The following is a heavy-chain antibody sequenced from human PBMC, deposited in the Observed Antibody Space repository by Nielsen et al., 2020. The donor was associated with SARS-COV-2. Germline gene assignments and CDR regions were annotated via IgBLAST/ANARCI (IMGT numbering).Heavy chain of an antibody. CDR1: GFIFSSYA. V-gene: IGHV3-23*01. CDR2: ISGSGGST. J-gene: IGHJ4*02. Sequence: GESLRISCAASGFIFSSYAMSWVRQAPGKGLEWVSAISGSGGSTYYADSVKGRFTISRDNSKNTLYLQMNSLRAEDTAVYYCAKVKDRRPGADYWGQGTLVTVSS. D-gene: IGHD1-14*01. CDR3: AKVKDRRPGADY.